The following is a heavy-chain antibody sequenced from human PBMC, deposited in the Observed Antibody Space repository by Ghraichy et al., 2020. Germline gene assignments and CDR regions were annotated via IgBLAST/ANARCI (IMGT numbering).Heavy chain of an antibody. CDR3: AREPRGHSSSWYLGFFDY. CDR2: IYYSGST. V-gene: IGHV4-31*03. D-gene: IGHD6-13*01. CDR1: GGSISSGGYY. Sequence: SETLSLTCTVSGGSISSGGYYWSWIRQHPGKGLEWIGYIYYSGSTYYNPSLKSRVTISVDTSKNQFSLKLSSVTAADTAVYYCAREPRGHSSSWYLGFFDYWGQGTLVTVSS. J-gene: IGHJ4*02.